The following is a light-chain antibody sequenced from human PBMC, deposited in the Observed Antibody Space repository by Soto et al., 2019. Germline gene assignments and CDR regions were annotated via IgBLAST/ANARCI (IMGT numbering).Light chain of an antibody. CDR1: QSVSSS. CDR3: QQYGSSGT. Sequence: EIVMTQSPATLSVSPGQRATLSCRASQSVSSSLAWYQQKPGQAPRLLIYGASNRATGIPDRFSGSGSGTDFTLTISRLEPEDFAVYYCQQYGSSGTFGQGTKVDI. V-gene: IGKV3-20*01. CDR2: GAS. J-gene: IGKJ1*01.